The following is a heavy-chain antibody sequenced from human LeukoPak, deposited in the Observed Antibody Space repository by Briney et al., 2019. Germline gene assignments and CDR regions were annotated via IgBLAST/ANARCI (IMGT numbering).Heavy chain of an antibody. J-gene: IGHJ5*02. CDR1: GFSLSSYW. CDR3: ARGGASSKPLDA. Sequence: HPGGSLRLSCEASGFSLSSYWMSWVRLAPGKGLEWVANIKPDGSDTRQVDSVKGRFTISRDNAKNSLYLQMSGLRGEDTAVYYCARGGASSKPLDAWGQGTLVTVSS. V-gene: IGHV3-7*01. CDR2: IKPDGSDT. D-gene: IGHD3-10*01.